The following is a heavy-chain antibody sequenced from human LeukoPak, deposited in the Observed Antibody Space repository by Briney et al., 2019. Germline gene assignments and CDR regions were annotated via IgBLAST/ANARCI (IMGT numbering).Heavy chain of an antibody. Sequence: ASVKVSCKASGYTFTGYYMHWVRQAPGQGLEWMGWINPNSGGTNYAQKFQGRVTMTRDTSISTAYMELSRLRSDDTAVYYCARNNPYSGSYLSYYYYMDVWGKGTTVTISS. D-gene: IGHD1-26*01. CDR2: INPNSGGT. CDR1: GYTFTGYY. V-gene: IGHV1-2*02. J-gene: IGHJ6*03. CDR3: ARNNPYSGSYLSYYYYMDV.